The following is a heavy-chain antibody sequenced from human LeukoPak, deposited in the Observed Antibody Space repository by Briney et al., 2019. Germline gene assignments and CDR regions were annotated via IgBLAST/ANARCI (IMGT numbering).Heavy chain of an antibody. CDR2: IDPSDSYT. CDR3: ARIWFGESSNWFDP. Sequence: GESLKISCKGSGYSFTNYWISWVRQMPGKSLEWMGRIDPSDSYTNYSPSFQGHVTISADKSISTAYLQWSSLKASDTAMYYCARIWFGESSNWFDPWGQGTLVTVSS. CDR1: GYSFTNYW. D-gene: IGHD3-10*01. V-gene: IGHV5-10-1*01. J-gene: IGHJ5*02.